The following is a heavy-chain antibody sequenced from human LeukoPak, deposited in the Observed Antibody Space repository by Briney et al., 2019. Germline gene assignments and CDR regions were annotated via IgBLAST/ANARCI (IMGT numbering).Heavy chain of an antibody. Sequence: SETLSLTCSVSGGSISSYYWSWIRQPPGKGLEWIGYIYYSGSTNYNPSLKTGSTISVDMSTNQFSLKLSSVTAADTAVYSCARHTTGDYTPDSWGQGTLVTVSS. V-gene: IGHV4-59*01. J-gene: IGHJ4*02. CDR2: IYYSGST. D-gene: IGHD4-17*01. CDR1: GGSISSYY. CDR3: ARHTTGDYTPDS.